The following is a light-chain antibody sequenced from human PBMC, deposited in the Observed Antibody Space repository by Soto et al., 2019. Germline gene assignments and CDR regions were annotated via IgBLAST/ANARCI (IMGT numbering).Light chain of an antibody. Sequence: QSALTQPPSASGSPGQSVTISCTGTSIDVGGYNYVSWHQQHPGKAPKVMIYEVSKRPSGVPDRFSGSKSGNTASLTVSGLQAEDEADYYCSSYGGSNTLVFGGGTKLTVL. J-gene: IGLJ2*01. CDR1: SIDVGGYNY. CDR3: SSYGGSNTLV. V-gene: IGLV2-8*01. CDR2: EVS.